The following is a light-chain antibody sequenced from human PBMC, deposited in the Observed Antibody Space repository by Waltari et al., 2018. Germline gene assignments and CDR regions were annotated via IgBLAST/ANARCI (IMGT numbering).Light chain of an antibody. CDR2: DVS. J-gene: IGKJ5*01. CDR3: QKLDNYPPPT. V-gene: IGKV1-9*01. Sequence: DFQLTQSPSFLSASVGDRVTITCRASQGISRHLAWYQQKPGEAPKILIYDVSTLQSGVPSSFSGSGFGTEFTLTISSLQPEDSATYYCQKLDNYPPPTFGQGTRLEI. CDR1: QGISRH.